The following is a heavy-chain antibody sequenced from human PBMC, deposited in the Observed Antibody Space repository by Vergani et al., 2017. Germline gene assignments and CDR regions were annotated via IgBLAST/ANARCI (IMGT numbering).Heavy chain of an antibody. D-gene: IGHD3-22*01. Sequence: QVQLVQSGSEVRKPGASVKVSCQVSGYRLTELTIHWVRQAPGKGLEWMGGFDPEHGEVTFAHHIQGRVTMTEDRSTDTAYMELSSLRPEDTALYYCAIVTDYYGSSGYYLDYWGQGTLGTVSS. CDR3: AIVTDYYGSSGYYLDY. J-gene: IGHJ4*02. CDR1: GYRLTELT. CDR2: FDPEHGEV. V-gene: IGHV1-24*01.